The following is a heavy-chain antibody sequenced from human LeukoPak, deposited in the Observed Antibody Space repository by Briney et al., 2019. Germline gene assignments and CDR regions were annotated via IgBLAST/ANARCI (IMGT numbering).Heavy chain of an antibody. V-gene: IGHV3-48*01. CDR1: GFTFSSYS. J-gene: IGHJ6*03. CDR2: ISSSSSTI. Sequence: GGSLRLSCAASGFTFSSYSMNWVRQAPGKGLEWVSYISSSSSTIYYADSVKGRLTISRDNAKNSLYLQMNSLRAEDTAVYYCARDRSGRRITIFGVDYYMDVWGKGTTVTVSS. CDR3: ARDRSGRRITIFGVDYYMDV. D-gene: IGHD3-3*01.